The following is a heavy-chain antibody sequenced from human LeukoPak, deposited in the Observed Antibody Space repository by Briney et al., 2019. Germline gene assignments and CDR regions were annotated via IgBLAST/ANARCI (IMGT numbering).Heavy chain of an antibody. CDR2: ISAYNGNT. J-gene: IGHJ5*02. D-gene: IGHD6-6*01. CDR3: ARDDYSSSSIWFDP. CDR1: GYTFTSYG. Sequence: ASVKVSCKASGYTFTSYGISWVRQAPGQGLEWMGWISAYNGNTNYAQKLQGRVTMTTDTSTSTAYMELTSLRSDDTAVYYCARDDYSSSSIWFDPWGQGTLVTVSS. V-gene: IGHV1-18*01.